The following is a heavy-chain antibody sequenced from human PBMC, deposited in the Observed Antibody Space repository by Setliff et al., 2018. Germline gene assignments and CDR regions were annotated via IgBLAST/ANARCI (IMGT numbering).Heavy chain of an antibody. CDR3: ARERQGGFLEWAPFDS. V-gene: IGHV4-39*07. J-gene: IGHJ4*02. CDR1: GGSISSGSYY. D-gene: IGHD3-3*01. CDR2: MYYSGST. Sequence: SETLSLTCSVSGGSISSGSYYWGWIRQSPGKGLEWIGSMYYSGSTYYNPSLKGRVTLSVDTSKNQFSLRLTSVTAADTALYFCARERQGGFLEWAPFDSWGQGVLVTVSS.